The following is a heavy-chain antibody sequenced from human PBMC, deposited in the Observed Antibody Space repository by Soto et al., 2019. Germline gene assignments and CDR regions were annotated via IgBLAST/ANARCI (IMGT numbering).Heavy chain of an antibody. CDR1: GFTFGDYA. Sequence: HPGGSLRLSXTASGFTFGDYAMSWVRQAPGKGLEWVGFIRSKAYGGTTEYAASVKGRFTISRDDSKSIAYLQMNSLKTEDTAVYYCTRDPTATDYGDFEGYYYGMDVWGQGTTVTVSS. J-gene: IGHJ6*02. CDR3: TRDPTATDYGDFEGYYYGMDV. CDR2: IRSKAYGGTT. D-gene: IGHD4-17*01. V-gene: IGHV3-49*04.